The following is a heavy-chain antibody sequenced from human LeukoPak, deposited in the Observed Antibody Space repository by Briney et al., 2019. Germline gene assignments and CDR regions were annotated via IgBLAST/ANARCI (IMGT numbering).Heavy chain of an antibody. D-gene: IGHD3-10*01. J-gene: IGHJ5*02. V-gene: IGHV4-61*09. CDR2: IYPSGGT. CDR3: ARGGYYGSGNDFRFDP. Sequence: PSQTLSLTCTVSGGSIGSGSYYWSWIRQPAGKGLEWIGHIYPSGGTSYNPSLKSRVTISVNTSKNQFSLKLTSVTAADTAVYFCARGGYYGSGNDFRFDPWGQGTLVTVS. CDR1: GGSIGSGSYY.